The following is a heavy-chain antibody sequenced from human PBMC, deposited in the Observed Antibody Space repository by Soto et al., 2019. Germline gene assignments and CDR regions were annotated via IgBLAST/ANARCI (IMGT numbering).Heavy chain of an antibody. Sequence: QVQQLESGPGLVKPWDTLSLTCTVSGAYISDFSWSWIRQPAGKGLEWIGRITVNGNTQYNPAFRSRVTMSMDTSRNQFSLKLQSATAADTALYYCARESGENLTYEAHWGQGTLVTVSS. CDR1: GAYISDFS. V-gene: IGHV4-4*07. D-gene: IGHD1-26*01. J-gene: IGHJ1*01. CDR3: ARESGENLTYEAH. CDR2: ITVNGNT.